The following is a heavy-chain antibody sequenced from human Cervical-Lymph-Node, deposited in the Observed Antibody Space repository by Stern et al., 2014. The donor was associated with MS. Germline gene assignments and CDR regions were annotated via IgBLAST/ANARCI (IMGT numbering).Heavy chain of an antibody. CDR2: ISYTGST. Sequence: VQLVESGPGLVKPSQTLSLTCTVSGGSISSGDDYWSWIRQPPGKGLEWMGFISYTGSTKYNPSLRSRFAISMDTSKRQFSLNLTSVTAADTAVYYCARGGIFDYWGQGILVTVSS. V-gene: IGHV4-30-4*01. CDR3: ARGGIFDY. J-gene: IGHJ4*02. CDR1: GGSISSGDDY.